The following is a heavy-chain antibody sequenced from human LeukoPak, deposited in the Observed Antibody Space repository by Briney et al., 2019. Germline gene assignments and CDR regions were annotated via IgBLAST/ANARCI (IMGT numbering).Heavy chain of an antibody. CDR3: ARGVVGITTDDAFDI. V-gene: IGHV4-38-2*02. Sequence: SETLSLTCTVSGYSISSGYYWGWIRQPPGKGLEWIGSIYHSGSTYYNPSLKSRVTISVDTSKNQFSLKLSSVTAADTAVYYCARGVVGITTDDAFDIWGQGTMVTVSS. D-gene: IGHD3-16*02. J-gene: IGHJ3*02. CDR1: GYSISSGYY. CDR2: IYHSGST.